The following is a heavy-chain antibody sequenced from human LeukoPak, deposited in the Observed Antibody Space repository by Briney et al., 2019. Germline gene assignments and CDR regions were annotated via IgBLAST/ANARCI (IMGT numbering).Heavy chain of an antibody. J-gene: IGHJ4*02. CDR3: AKKVYDFWSGYDY. D-gene: IGHD3-3*01. V-gene: IGHV3-21*04. CDR1: GFTFSSYS. CDR2: ISSSSSYI. Sequence: KPGGSLRLSCAASGFTFSSYSMNWVRQAPGKGLEWVSSISSSSSYIYYADSVKGRFTISRDNSKNTLYLQMNSLRAEDTAVYYCAKKVYDFWSGYDYWGQGTLVTVSS.